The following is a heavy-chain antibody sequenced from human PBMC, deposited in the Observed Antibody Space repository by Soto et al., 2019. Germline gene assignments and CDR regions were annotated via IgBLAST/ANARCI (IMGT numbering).Heavy chain of an antibody. Sequence: PGWSLRLSCAASGFTFSSYSMNWVRQAPGKGLEWVSSISSSSSYIYYADSVKGRFTISRDNAKNSLYLQMNSLRAEDTAVYYCAREVSGSSGFPNWFDPWGQGTLVTVSS. D-gene: IGHD3-22*01. CDR1: GFTFSSYS. CDR3: AREVSGSSGFPNWFDP. CDR2: ISSSSSYI. J-gene: IGHJ5*02. V-gene: IGHV3-21*01.